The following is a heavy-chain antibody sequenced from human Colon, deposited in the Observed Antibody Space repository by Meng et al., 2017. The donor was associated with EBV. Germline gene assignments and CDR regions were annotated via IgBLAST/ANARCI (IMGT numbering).Heavy chain of an antibody. Sequence: QVDLQESGPGLGKPSETLSLTGAVSGGSISSVYWWTWVRQSPGKGLEWIGEIYHSGSTNYNPSLKSRVTISVDKSKNQFSLKLTSVTAADTAVYYCARGGYYSFDYWGQRTLVTVSS. CDR3: ARGGYYSFDY. V-gene: IGHV4-4*02. CDR2: IYHSGST. J-gene: IGHJ4*02. D-gene: IGHD5-18*01. CDR1: GGSISSVYW.